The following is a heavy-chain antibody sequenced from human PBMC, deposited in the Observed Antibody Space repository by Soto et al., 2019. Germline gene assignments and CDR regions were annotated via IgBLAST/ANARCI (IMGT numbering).Heavy chain of an antibody. J-gene: IGHJ4*02. CDR1: GYSFTNLD. CDR2: MQPSTGRT. Sequence: QVQLVQSGAEVREPGASVKVSCKASGYSFTNLDINWVRQTAGQGLEWMGWMQPSTGRTGYAQKFQVRVTMTSDHSINTAYIELTTLTSDDTAFYYCARGVSAGVDYWGQGTLVTVSS. CDR3: ARGVSAGVDY. D-gene: IGHD1-26*01. V-gene: IGHV1-8*01.